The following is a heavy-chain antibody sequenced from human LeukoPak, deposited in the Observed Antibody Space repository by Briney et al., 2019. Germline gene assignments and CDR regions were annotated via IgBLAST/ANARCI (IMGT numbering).Heavy chain of an antibody. V-gene: IGHV3-33*01. CDR3: ARASGIYDY. D-gene: IGHD1-26*01. CDR2: TWNDGSHK. Sequence: DPGRSLRLSCAASGFIFSIYGMRWVRQYPGKGLEWVAVTWNDGSHKYYADFVKGRFTISRDNSKNTLFLQMNSLRAEDTAVYHCARASGIYDYWGQETRVTVSS. CDR1: GFIFSIYG. J-gene: IGHJ4*02.